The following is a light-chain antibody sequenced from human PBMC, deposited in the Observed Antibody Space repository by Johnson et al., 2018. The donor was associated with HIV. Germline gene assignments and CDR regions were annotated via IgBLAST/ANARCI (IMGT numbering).Light chain of an antibody. CDR3: GTWDNSLNVYV. Sequence: QSVLTQPASVSAASGQKVNISCSGSSSNIGNYYVSWYQHLPGTAPKLLIYDNNKRPSGIPDRFSGSKSGTSATLGIAGLQTGAEADYFCGTWDNSLNVYVFGTATKVTVL. V-gene: IGLV1-51*01. CDR1: SSNIGNYY. J-gene: IGLJ1*01. CDR2: DNN.